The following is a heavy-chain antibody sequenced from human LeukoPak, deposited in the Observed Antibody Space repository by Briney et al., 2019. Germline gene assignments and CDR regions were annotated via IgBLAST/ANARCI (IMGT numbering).Heavy chain of an antibody. Sequence: ASVKVSCKASGYTFIDYYIHWVRQAPGQGLEWMGWINPHSGGTNYEQKFQGRVTMTRDTSISTAYMDLSSLRSDDTAVYYCARGGSSLDWFDPWGQGTLVTVSS. CDR1: GYTFIDYY. V-gene: IGHV1-2*02. CDR2: INPHSGGT. D-gene: IGHD6-13*01. J-gene: IGHJ5*02. CDR3: ARGGSSLDWFDP.